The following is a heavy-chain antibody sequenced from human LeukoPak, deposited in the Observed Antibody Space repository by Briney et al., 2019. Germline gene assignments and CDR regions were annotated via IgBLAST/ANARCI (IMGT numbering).Heavy chain of an antibody. J-gene: IGHJ3*02. CDR3: ARIWNGGDWGGAFDI. V-gene: IGHV1-46*01. Sequence: GASVKVSCKASGYTFTSYYLHWVRQAPGQGLEWMGIINPSGGSTSYAQKFQGRVTMTRDTSTSTVYMELSSLRSEDTAVYYCARIWNGGDWGGAFDIWGQGTMVTVSS. CDR1: GYTFTSYY. CDR2: INPSGGST. D-gene: IGHD7-27*01.